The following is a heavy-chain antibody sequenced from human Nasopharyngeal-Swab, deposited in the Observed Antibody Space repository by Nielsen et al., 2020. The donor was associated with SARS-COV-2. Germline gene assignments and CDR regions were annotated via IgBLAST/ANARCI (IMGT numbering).Heavy chain of an antibody. D-gene: IGHD3-3*01. V-gene: IGHV3-30*04. CDR2: ISYDGSHE. Sequence: GCSLTLSFSSSGFTFSSFAMHWVRQAPGKGLEWVGLISYDGSHENYADSVRGRFTISRDNSKDTVHLQMNSLRPEDTAVYYCARDSVYNFGVFIITTSFMDVWGKGTTVTVSS. CDR1: GFTFSSFA. CDR3: ARDSVYNFGVFIITTSFMDV. J-gene: IGHJ6*03.